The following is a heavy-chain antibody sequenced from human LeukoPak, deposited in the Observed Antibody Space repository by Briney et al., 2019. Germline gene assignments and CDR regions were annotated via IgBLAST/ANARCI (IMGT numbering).Heavy chain of an antibody. CDR2: ISAYSGNT. Sequence: ASVKVSCKASGYTFTSYGISWVRQAPGQGLEWMGLISAYSGNTNFAQKLQGRVTMTTDTSTSTAYMELRSLRSDDTAVYFCARGADTGSSGSLIYFDYWGQGTLVTVSS. J-gene: IGHJ4*02. V-gene: IGHV1-18*01. D-gene: IGHD1-26*01. CDR1: GYTFTSYG. CDR3: ARGADTGSSGSLIYFDY.